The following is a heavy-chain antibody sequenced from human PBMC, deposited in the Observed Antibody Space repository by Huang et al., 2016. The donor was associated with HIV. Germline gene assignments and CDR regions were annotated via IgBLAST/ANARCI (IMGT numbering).Heavy chain of an antibody. Sequence: EVQLVESGGGLVQPGGSLRLSCAVSGFTFSSYWMHWVRQAPGKGLVWVARINSDGSSAGYAESVKGRFTISRDNAKNTLYLQMNSLRAEDTAVYYCVRDPRIQSWLNYFDYWGQGTLVSVSS. D-gene: IGHD3-22*01. CDR2: INSDGSSA. CDR1: GFTFSSYW. CDR3: VRDPRIQSWLNYFDY. V-gene: IGHV3-74*01. J-gene: IGHJ4*02.